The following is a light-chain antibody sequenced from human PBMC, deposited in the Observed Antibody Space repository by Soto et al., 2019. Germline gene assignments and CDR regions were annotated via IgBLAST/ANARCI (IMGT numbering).Light chain of an antibody. CDR3: PQLKSYPIT. Sequence: IQLTQSPSSLSASVGDRITITCRASQDISSYLAWYQQKPGKAPKLLIYAASTLQSGVPSRFSGSGSWTDFTPTISTLQPEDFATYYGPQLKSYPITFGQGTRLQIK. J-gene: IGKJ5*01. V-gene: IGKV1-9*01. CDR2: AAS. CDR1: QDISSY.